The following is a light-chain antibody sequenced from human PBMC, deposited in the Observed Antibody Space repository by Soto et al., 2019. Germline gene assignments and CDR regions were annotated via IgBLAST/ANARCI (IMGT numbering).Light chain of an antibody. CDR3: GTWDSSLTIGVI. CDR2: DNQ. J-gene: IGLJ2*01. V-gene: IGLV1-51*01. Sequence: QSVLTQPPSVSAAPGQKVSISCSGSSSNVGKNFVSWYQHVPGKAPKLLIYDNQKRPSGIPDRFSASKSGTLATLDITGLQTGDGADYYCGTWDSSLTIGVIFGGGTKVIVL. CDR1: SSNVGKNF.